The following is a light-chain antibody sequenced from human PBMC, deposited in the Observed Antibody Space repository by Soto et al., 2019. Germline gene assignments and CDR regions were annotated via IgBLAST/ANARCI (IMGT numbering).Light chain of an antibody. CDR2: KAS. CDR1: HNIINY. Sequence: IQKTQSPSSLSAYEGDRVTLTCRASHNIINYLNWYQQKPGKAPKLLIYKASSLESGVPSRFSGSGSGTEFTLTISSLQPDDFATYYCQQYISYSSTFGQGTKVDI. CDR3: QQYISYSST. V-gene: IGKV1-5*03. J-gene: IGKJ1*01.